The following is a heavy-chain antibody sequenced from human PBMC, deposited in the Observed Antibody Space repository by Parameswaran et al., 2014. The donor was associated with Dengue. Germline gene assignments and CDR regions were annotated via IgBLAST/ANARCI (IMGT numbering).Heavy chain of an antibody. Sequence: SVKVSCKASGGTFSSYAISWVRQAPGQGLEWMGGIIPIFGTANYAQKFQGRVTITADESTSTAYMELSSLRSEDTAVYYCASEYSSSSPTYYYYGMDVWGQGTTVTVSS. D-gene: IGHD6-6*01. CDR3: ASEYSSSSPTYYYYGMDV. CDR1: GGTFSSYA. J-gene: IGHJ6*02. V-gene: IGHV1-69*13. CDR2: IIPIFGTA.